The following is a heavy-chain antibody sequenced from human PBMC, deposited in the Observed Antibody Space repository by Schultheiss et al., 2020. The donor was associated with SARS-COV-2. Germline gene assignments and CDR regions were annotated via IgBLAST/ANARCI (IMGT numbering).Heavy chain of an antibody. CDR1: GYTFTSYY. CDR3: ARSLATVTSSYYYGMDV. D-gene: IGHD4-17*01. J-gene: IGHJ6*02. V-gene: IGHV1-46*01. CDR2: INPSGGST. Sequence: ASVKVSCKASGYTFTSYYMHWVRQAPGQGLEWMGIINPSGGSTSYAQKFQGRVTMTRDTSTSTVYMELSRLRSDDTAVYYCARSLATVTSSYYYGMDVWGQGTTVTVSS.